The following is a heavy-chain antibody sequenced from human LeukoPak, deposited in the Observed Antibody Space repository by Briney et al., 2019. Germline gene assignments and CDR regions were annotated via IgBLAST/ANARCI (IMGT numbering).Heavy chain of an antibody. D-gene: IGHD3-3*01. J-gene: IGHJ4*02. CDR3: ARAGDFWSGYEYYFGY. V-gene: IGHV4-59*01. CDR2: IYYSGST. CDR1: GGSISSYY. Sequence: SETLSLTCTVSGGSISSYYWSWIRQPPGKGLEWIGYIYYSGSTNYNPSLKSRVTISVDTSKNQFSLKLSSVTAADTAVYYCARAGDFWSGYEYYFGYWGQGTLVTVSS.